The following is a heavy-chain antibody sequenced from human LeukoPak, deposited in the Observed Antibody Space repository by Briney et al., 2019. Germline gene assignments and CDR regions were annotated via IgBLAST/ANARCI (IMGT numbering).Heavy chain of an antibody. V-gene: IGHV3-66*01. Sequence: PGGSLRLSCVASGFTVSSNYMTWVRQAPGKGLEWVSVIYSGGSTYYADSVKGRFTISRDNSKNTLYLQMNSLRAEDTAVYYCARGGRQWLVSDGDALYYWGQGTLVTVSS. J-gene: IGHJ4*02. D-gene: IGHD6-19*01. CDR3: ARGGRQWLVSDGDALYY. CDR1: GFTVSSNY. CDR2: IYSGGST.